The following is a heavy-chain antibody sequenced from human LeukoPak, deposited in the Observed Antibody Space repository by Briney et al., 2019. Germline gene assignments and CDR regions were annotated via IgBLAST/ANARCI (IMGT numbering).Heavy chain of an antibody. D-gene: IGHD3/OR15-3a*01. V-gene: IGHV4-59*05. CDR3: ARQTGSGLFILP. CDR1: GGSISSYD. Sequence: SETLSLTCTASGGSISSYDWSWIRQPAGKGLEWIGSIYYTGNTYYNASLKSQVSISIDMSKNQFSLKITSVTAADTGVYYCARQTGSGLFILPGGQGTLVTVSS. J-gene: IGHJ4*02. CDR2: IYYTGNT.